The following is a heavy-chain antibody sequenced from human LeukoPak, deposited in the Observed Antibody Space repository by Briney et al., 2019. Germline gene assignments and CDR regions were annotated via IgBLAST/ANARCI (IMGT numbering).Heavy chain of an antibody. Sequence: GGSLRLSCAASGFTFSSYWMSWVRQAPGKGLEWVADIKQDGSEKNYVDSVKGRFTISRDNAKNSLFLQMNSLRAEDTAVYYCARDNTVIGWFDPWGQGTLVTVSS. CDR1: GFTFSSYW. CDR2: IKQDGSEK. V-gene: IGHV3-7*01. J-gene: IGHJ5*01. D-gene: IGHD4-17*01. CDR3: ARDNTVIGWFDP.